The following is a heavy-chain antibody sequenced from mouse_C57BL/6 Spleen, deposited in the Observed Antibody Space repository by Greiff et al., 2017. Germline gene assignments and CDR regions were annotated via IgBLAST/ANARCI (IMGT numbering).Heavy chain of an antibody. CDR1: GFSLTSYG. CDR2: ICSGGST. Sequence: VQLQQSGPGLVQPSQSLSITCKVSGFSLTSYGVHWVRQSPGKGLAWLGVICSGGSTDYNAAFISRLSISKDNSKGQLFFKMNMLQADDTAIYYCARNNRGLRQCFDYWGQGTTLTVSS. J-gene: IGHJ2*01. CDR3: ARNNRGLRQCFDY. V-gene: IGHV2-2*01. D-gene: IGHD2-2*01.